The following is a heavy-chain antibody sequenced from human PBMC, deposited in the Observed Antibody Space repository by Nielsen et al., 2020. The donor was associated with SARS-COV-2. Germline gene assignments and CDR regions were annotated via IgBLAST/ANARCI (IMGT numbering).Heavy chain of an antibody. CDR2: INHGGNT. J-gene: IGHJ6*02. CDR1: GGSISSGGYY. CDR3: ARGERSHYYGLDV. Sequence: SETLSLTCSVSGGSISSGGYYWSWVRQPAGKGLEWIGEINHGGNTNYNPSVESRVTISVDTSKSHFSLHLTSVTAADTALYYCARGERSHYYGLDVWGQGTTVTVSS. D-gene: IGHD6-6*01. V-gene: IGHV4-61*10.